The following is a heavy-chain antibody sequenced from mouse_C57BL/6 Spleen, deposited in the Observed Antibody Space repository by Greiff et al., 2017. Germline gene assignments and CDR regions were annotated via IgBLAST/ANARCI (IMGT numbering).Heavy chain of an antibody. D-gene: IGHD2-5*01. J-gene: IGHJ2*01. V-gene: IGHV1-61*01. CDR1: GYTFTSYW. CDR3: ASGGYSNFFDY. Sequence: VKLQQPGAELVRPGSSVKLSCKASGYTFTSYWMDWVKQRPGQGLEWIGNIYPSDSETHYNQKFKDKATLTVDKSSSTAYMQLSSLTSEDSAVYYCASGGYSNFFDYRRQGTTLTASS. CDR2: IYPSDSET.